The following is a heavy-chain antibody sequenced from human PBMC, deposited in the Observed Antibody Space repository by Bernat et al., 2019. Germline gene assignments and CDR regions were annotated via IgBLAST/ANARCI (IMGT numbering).Heavy chain of an antibody. CDR1: GFTFGDYA. Sequence: EVQLVESGGGLAQPGRSLRLSCTASGFTFGDYAMSWFRQAPGKGLEWVGFIRSKAYGGTTEYAASVKGRFTISRDDSKSIAYLQMNSLKTEDTAVYYCTRDYIVWAVDYWGQGTLVTVSS. CDR3: TRDYIVWAVDY. V-gene: IGHV3-49*03. CDR2: IRSKAYGGTT. J-gene: IGHJ4*02. D-gene: IGHD3-16*02.